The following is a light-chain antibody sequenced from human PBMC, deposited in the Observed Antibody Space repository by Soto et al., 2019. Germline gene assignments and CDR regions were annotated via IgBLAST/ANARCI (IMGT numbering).Light chain of an antibody. J-gene: IGKJ1*01. CDR1: QSVSSY. CDR2: DAS. Sequence: ENVMTQSPATLSVSPGERATLSCRASQSVSSYLAWYQQKPGQAPRLLIYDASTRATGVPARFSGSGSGTEFTLTISSLQSEDLAVYYCQQYDDWPETFGQGTKVEIK. CDR3: QQYDDWPET. V-gene: IGKV3-15*01.